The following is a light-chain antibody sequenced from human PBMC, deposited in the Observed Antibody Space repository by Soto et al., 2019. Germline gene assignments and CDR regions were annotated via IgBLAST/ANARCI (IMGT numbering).Light chain of an antibody. CDR1: QSISGY. J-gene: IGKJ1*01. Sequence: DIQMIQSPSSLSASIGDRVAITCRASQSISGYLNWYQHKSGRAPKLLIDAASNLQSGVPSRFSGSGSGTDFTLTISRLQPEDSATYYCQHSYSTPWTFGQGTKVEIK. V-gene: IGKV1-39*01. CDR2: AAS. CDR3: QHSYSTPWT.